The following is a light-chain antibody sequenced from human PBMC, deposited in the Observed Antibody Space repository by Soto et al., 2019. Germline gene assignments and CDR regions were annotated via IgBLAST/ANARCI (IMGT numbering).Light chain of an antibody. CDR1: SSDVGAYNY. Sequence: QSALTQPRSVSGSPGQSVTISCTGTSSDVGAYNYVSWYQHHPGKAPKLMIYDVTLRPSGVPDRFSGSKSGNTASLTISGLQAEDEADHYCCSYAGSFTWVFGGGTKLTVL. CDR2: DVT. CDR3: CSYAGSFTWV. V-gene: IGLV2-11*01. J-gene: IGLJ3*02.